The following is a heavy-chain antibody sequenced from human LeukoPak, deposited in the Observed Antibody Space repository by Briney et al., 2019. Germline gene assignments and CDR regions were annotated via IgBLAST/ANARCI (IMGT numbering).Heavy chain of an antibody. CDR1: GFTFSSYA. D-gene: IGHD3-3*01. J-gene: IGHJ4*02. CDR3: ADGEGRPLNY. CDR2: IKEDGSEK. V-gene: IGHV3-7*01. Sequence: GGSLRLPCAASGFTFSSYAMSWVRQAPGKGLEWVANIKEDGSEKYYVDSVKGRFAISRDNAKNSLYLQMNSLRAEDTAVYYCADGEGRPLNYWGRGILVTVSS.